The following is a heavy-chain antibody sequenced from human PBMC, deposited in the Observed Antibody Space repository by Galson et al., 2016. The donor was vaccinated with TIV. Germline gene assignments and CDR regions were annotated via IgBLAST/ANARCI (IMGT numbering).Heavy chain of an antibody. CDR3: ALVMTPTSVDY. D-gene: IGHD3-16*01. V-gene: IGHV1-69*02. CDR1: GGSFFSYT. J-gene: IGHJ4*02. CDR2: IIPILGMT. Sequence: SVKVSCKASGGSFFSYTFTWVRQAPGQGLEWMGRIIPILGMTIYAQKFQGRLTITADRSTGTAYMELSSLRSADTAFYYCALVMTPTSVDYWGQGTLVTVSS.